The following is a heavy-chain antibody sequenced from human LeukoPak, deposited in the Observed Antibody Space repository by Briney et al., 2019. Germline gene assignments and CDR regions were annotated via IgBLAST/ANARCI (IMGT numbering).Heavy chain of an antibody. CDR3: ARDRSGYSEYYFDY. Sequence: PSETLSLTCTVSGGSTNTYCWSWIRQPAEKGLEWIGRIYPSGSTYYNPSLKSRVTISIAKSKNQFSLRLTSVTAADTAVYYCARDRSGYSEYYFDYWGQGSLVTVSS. J-gene: IGHJ4*02. V-gene: IGHV4-4*07. CDR1: GGSTNTYC. CDR2: IYPSGST. D-gene: IGHD5-12*01.